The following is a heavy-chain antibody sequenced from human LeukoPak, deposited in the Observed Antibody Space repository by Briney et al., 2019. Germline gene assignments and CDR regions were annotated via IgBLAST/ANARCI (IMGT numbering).Heavy chain of an antibody. CDR1: GGSISSYY. Sequence: SETLSLTCTVSGGSISSYYWSWIRQPPGKGLEWIGYIYYSGSTNYNPSLKSRVTISVDTSKNQFSLKLSSVTAADTAVYYCAREGGSYYSDYWGQGTLVTVSS. CDR3: AREGGSYYSDY. D-gene: IGHD1-26*01. J-gene: IGHJ4*02. CDR2: IYYSGST. V-gene: IGHV4-59*01.